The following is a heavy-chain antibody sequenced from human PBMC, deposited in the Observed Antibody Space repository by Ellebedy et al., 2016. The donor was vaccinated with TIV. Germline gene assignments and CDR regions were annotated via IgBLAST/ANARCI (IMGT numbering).Heavy chain of an antibody. J-gene: IGHJ4*02. Sequence: PGGSLRLSCAASGFTFSSYWMSWVRQAPGKGLEWVANKHQDGSEKYYVDSVKGRFTISRDNAKNSLSLLMNSLRAEDTAVYYCASVKYGSHVDYWGQGTLVTVSS. CDR3: ASVKYGSHVDY. V-gene: IGHV3-7*01. CDR2: KHQDGSEK. D-gene: IGHD6-19*01. CDR1: GFTFSSYW.